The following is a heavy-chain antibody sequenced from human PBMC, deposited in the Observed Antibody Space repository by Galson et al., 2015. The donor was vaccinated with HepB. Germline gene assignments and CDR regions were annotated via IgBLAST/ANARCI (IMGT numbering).Heavy chain of an antibody. CDR2: INAGNGNT. V-gene: IGHV1-3*01. D-gene: IGHD2-15*01. CDR1: GYTFTSYA. CDR3: ARGEYCSGGSCPRDYYYGMDV. Sequence: SVKVSCKASGYTFTSYAMHWVRQAPGQRLEWMGWINAGNGNTKYSQKFQGRVTITRDTSASTAYMELSSLRSEDTAVYYCARGEYCSGGSCPRDYYYGMDVWGQGTTVTVSS. J-gene: IGHJ6*02.